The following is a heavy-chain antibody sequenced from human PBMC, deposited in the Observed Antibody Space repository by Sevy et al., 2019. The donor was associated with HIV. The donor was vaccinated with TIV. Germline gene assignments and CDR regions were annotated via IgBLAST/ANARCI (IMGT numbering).Heavy chain of an antibody. CDR1: GFTFSSYA. J-gene: IGHJ6*02. D-gene: IGHD1-7*01. Sequence: GSLRLSCAASGFTFSSYAMHWVRQAPGKGLEWVAVISYDGSNKYYADSVKGRFTISRDNSKNTLYLQMNSLRAEDTAVYYCARDGITGTTRGMDVWGQGTTVTVSS. CDR2: ISYDGSNK. V-gene: IGHV3-30-3*01. CDR3: ARDGITGTTRGMDV.